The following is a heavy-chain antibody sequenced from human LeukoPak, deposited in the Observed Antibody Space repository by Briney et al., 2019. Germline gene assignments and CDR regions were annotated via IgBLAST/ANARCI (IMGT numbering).Heavy chain of an antibody. J-gene: IGHJ4*02. V-gene: IGHV4-4*07. CDR2: IYPSGNT. CDR1: GVSFSGYY. Sequence: KPSETLSLTCAVYGVSFSGYYWSWIRQPAGKGLEGIGRIYPSGNTNYNPSLKSRVTMSVDTSKNQFSLKLSSVTAADTAVYYCARDWPRLRWSLDYWGQGTLVTVSS. D-gene: IGHD4-23*01. CDR3: ARDWPRLRWSLDY.